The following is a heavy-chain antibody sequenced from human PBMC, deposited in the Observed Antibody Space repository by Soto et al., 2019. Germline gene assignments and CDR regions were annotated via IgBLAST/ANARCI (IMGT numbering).Heavy chain of an antibody. J-gene: IGHJ4*02. D-gene: IGHD3-10*01. CDR1: GYSFTSLD. CDR2: MQPSSGRT. CDR3: ARGVTAGVDY. Sequence: QVQLVQSGAEVREPGAAVKVSFKASGYSFTSLDINWVRQTTGQGLEWMGWMQPSSGRTGYAQKFEGSVTMTRDTSINTAYMELSSLTSDDTAFYYCARGVTAGVDYWGQGTLVTVSS. V-gene: IGHV1-8*01.